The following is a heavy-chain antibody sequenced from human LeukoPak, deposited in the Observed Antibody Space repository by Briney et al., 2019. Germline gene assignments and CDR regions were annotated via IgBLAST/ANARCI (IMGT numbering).Heavy chain of an antibody. Sequence: PSETLSLTCAVYGGSFSGYYWSWIRQPPGKGLEWIGEINHSGSTNYNPSLKSRATISVDTSKNQFSLKLSSVTAADTAVYYCARRGYSGSYFRPANWFDPWGQGTLVTVSS. CDR2: INHSGST. D-gene: IGHD1-26*01. CDR3: ARRGYSGSYFRPANWFDP. V-gene: IGHV4-34*01. J-gene: IGHJ5*02. CDR1: GGSFSGYY.